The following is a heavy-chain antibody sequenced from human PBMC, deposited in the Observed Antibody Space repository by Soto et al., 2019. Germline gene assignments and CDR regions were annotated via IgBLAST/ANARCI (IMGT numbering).Heavy chain of an antibody. CDR2: IFYSGTT. J-gene: IGHJ4*02. CDR1: GDSISSGGYF. Sequence: LSLTCTVSGDSISSGGYFWNWIRHHPGKGLEWIGYIFYSGTTFYNPSLKSRLSISVDTSNNQFSLNLTSVTAADTAVYYCARFPSLLSITDYWGQGTLVTVSS. CDR3: ARFPSLLSITDY. V-gene: IGHV4-31*03.